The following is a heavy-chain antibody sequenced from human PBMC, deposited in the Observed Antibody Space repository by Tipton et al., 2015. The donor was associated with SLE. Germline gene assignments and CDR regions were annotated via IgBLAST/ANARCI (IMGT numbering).Heavy chain of an antibody. J-gene: IGHJ4*02. V-gene: IGHV4-34*09. CDR1: GGSFSGYY. CDR2: INHSGST. CDR3: ARVRFLEWLSPYYFDY. D-gene: IGHD3-3*01. Sequence: TLSLTCAVYGGSFSGYYWSWIRQPPGKGLEWIGEINHSGSTYYNPSLKSRVTISVDTSKNQFSLKLSSVTAADTAVYYCARVRFLEWLSPYYFDYWGQGTLVTVSS.